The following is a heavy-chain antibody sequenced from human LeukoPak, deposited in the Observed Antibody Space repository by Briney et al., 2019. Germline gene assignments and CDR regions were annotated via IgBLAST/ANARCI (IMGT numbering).Heavy chain of an antibody. D-gene: IGHD1-26*01. J-gene: IGHJ4*02. V-gene: IGHV3-23*01. CDR1: GFTFTSYS. CDR2: ISGGGGST. CDR3: AKGGKWDVTPFDY. Sequence: PGGSLRLSCAVSGFTFTSYSMNWVRQAPGKGLEWVSTISGGGGSTYYADSVKGRFTISRGNSKNTLYLQVNSLRAEDTAVYYCAKGGKWDVTPFDYWGQGTLVTVSS.